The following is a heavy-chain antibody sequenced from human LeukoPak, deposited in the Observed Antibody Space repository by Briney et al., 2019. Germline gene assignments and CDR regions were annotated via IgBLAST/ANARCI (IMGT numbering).Heavy chain of an antibody. V-gene: IGHV3-73*01. CDR1: GFTFSGSA. CDR3: STSSSDFGY. D-gene: IGHD6-6*01. CDR2: IRNKANSYAT. Sequence: GGSLRLSCAASGFTFSGSAMHWVRQASGKGLEWVGRIRNKANSYATTYAASVKVRFTISRDDSKNTAYLQMNSLKTEDTAVYYCSTSSSDFGYWGQGTLVTVSS. J-gene: IGHJ4*02.